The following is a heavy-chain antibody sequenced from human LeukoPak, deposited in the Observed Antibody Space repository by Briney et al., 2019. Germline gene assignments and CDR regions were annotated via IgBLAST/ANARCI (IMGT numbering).Heavy chain of an antibody. Sequence: PGGSLRLSCAASGFTFSSYSMNWVRQAPGKGLEWVSSISSSGSYIYYADSVKGRFTISRDNAKNSLYLQMNSLSAEDTAVYYCAREWDIVVVVAATKAENAFDIWGQGTMVTVSS. CDR3: AREWDIVVVVAATKAENAFDI. CDR1: GFTFSSYS. D-gene: IGHD2-15*01. CDR2: ISSSGSYI. V-gene: IGHV3-21*01. J-gene: IGHJ3*02.